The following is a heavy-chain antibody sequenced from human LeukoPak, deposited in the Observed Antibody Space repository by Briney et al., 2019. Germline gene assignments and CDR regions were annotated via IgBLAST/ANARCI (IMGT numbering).Heavy chain of an antibody. J-gene: IGHJ5*02. D-gene: IGHD6-19*01. CDR3: AKSVIAVAHNWFDP. Sequence: PGGSLRLSCAASGFTFSDYYMSWIRQAPGKGLEWVSYISSSGSTIYYADSVKGRFTISRDNAKNSLYLQMNSLRAEDTAVYYCAKSVIAVAHNWFDPWGQGTLVTVSS. CDR2: ISSSGSTI. V-gene: IGHV3-11*04. CDR1: GFTFSDYY.